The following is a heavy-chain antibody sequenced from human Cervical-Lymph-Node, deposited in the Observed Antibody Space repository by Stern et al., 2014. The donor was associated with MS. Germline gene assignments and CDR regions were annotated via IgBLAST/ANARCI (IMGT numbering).Heavy chain of an antibody. Sequence: QLVQSGGEVKKPGASVKVSCKASGYTFSYYGLSWVRQAPGQGLEWLGWIRSYNGDTRYAQKFRGRVTMTTDTSTSTAYMEVRSLRSDDTAVYYCARVPPGTRMAHYLDFWGQGTLVTVSS. CDR1: GYTFSYYG. J-gene: IGHJ4*02. CDR3: ARVPPGTRMAHYLDF. V-gene: IGHV1-18*01. D-gene: IGHD5-24*01. CDR2: IRSYNGDT.